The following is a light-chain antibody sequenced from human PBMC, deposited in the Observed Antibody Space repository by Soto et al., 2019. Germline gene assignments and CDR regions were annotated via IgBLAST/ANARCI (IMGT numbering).Light chain of an antibody. Sequence: EMVLTQSPGTLSLSPGERPSLSCSASQSISTNLAWYQQKPGQAPRLLIYGASTRATGIPARFSGSASGREFTLTISSLQSEDFAVYYCQQYNNWPAITFGQGTKVDI. CDR1: QSISTN. J-gene: IGKJ1*01. CDR2: GAS. V-gene: IGKV3D-15*01. CDR3: QQYNNWPAIT.